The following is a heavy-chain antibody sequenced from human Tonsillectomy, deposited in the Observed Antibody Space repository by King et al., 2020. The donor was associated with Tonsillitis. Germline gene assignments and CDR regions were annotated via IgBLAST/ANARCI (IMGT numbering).Heavy chain of an antibody. Sequence: HEQLVQSGAEVKKPGASVKVSCKASGYTFTSYDINWVRQATGQGLEWMGWMNPNSGNTGYAQKFQGRVTMTRNTSISTAYMELSSLRSEDTAVYYCATEIGLDKGPSYYYYGMDVWGQGTTVTVSS. CDR1: GYTFTSYD. CDR2: MNPNSGNT. J-gene: IGHJ6*02. D-gene: IGHD3-22*01. CDR3: ATEIGLDKGPSYYYYGMDV. V-gene: IGHV1-8*02.